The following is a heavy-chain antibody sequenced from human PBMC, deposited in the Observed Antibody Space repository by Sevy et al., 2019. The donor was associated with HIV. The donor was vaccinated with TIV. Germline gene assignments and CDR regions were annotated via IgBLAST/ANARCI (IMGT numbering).Heavy chain of an antibody. D-gene: IGHD6-19*01. J-gene: IGHJ4*02. CDR3: ARDRGAVTGDYFDY. CDR2: ASSSGSAT. Sequence: GGSLRLSCAASGFTLGDYYMSWIRQAPVKGLEWVSYASSSGSATDYADSVKGRFTISRDNAKNTLYLQMNSLRAEDTAVYYCARDRGAVTGDYFDYWGQGTLVTVSS. V-gene: IGHV3-11*04. CDR1: GFTLGDYY.